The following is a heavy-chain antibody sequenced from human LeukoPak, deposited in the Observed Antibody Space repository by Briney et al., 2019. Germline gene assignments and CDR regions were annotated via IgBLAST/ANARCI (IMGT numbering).Heavy chain of an antibody. CDR3: ARARGAPIVVGGRWFDP. D-gene: IGHD3-22*01. J-gene: IGHJ5*02. CDR1: GYTFTGYY. V-gene: IGHV1-2*02. Sequence: ASVKVSCKASGYTFTGYYMHWVRQAPGQGLEWMGWINPNSGGTNYAQKFQGRVTMTRDTSISTAYMELSRLRSDDTAVYYCARARGAPIVVGGRWFDPWGQGTLVTVSS. CDR2: INPNSGGT.